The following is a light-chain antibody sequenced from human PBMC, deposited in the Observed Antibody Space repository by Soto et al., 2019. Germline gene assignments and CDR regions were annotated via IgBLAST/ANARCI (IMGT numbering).Light chain of an antibody. V-gene: IGLV7-46*01. CDR3: LLSYSGARV. Sequence: QAVVTQEPSLTVSPGGTVTLTCGSSTGAVTSGHYPYWFQQKPGQAPRTLICDTSNKHSWTPARFSGSLLGGKAALTLSGAQPEDEAEYYCLLSYSGARVFGGGTKLPVL. CDR2: DTS. CDR1: TGAVTSGHY. J-gene: IGLJ2*01.